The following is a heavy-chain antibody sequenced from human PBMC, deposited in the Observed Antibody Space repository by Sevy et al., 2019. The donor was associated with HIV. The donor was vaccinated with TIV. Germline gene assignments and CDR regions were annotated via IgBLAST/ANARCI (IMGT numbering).Heavy chain of an antibody. CDR2: ISSSSSYI. V-gene: IGHV3-21*01. CDR3: ARAAGSSSWYEVWSAMPTTSDNWFDP. CDR1: GFTFSSYS. Sequence: GGSLRLSCAASGFTFSSYSMNWVRQAPGKGLEWVSSISSSSSYIYYADSVKGRFTISRDNAKNSLYLQMNSLRAEDTAVYYCARAAGSSSWYEVWSAMPTTSDNWFDPWGQGTLVTVSS. J-gene: IGHJ5*02. D-gene: IGHD6-13*01.